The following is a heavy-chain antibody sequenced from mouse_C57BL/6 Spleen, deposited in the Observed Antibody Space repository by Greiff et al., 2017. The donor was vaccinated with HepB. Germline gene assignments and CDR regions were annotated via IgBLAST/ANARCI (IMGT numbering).Heavy chain of an antibody. V-gene: IGHV1-74*01. CDR1: GYTFTSYW. CDR2: IHHSDSDT. J-gene: IGHJ4*01. CDR3: AIGGSSDPAMDY. Sequence: QVQLQQPGAELVKPGASVKVSFKASGYTFTSYWMHWVKQRPGQGLEWIGRIHHSDSDTNYNQKFKGKATLTVDKASSTDYMQLSSLTSEDSAVYYCAIGGSSDPAMDYWGQGTSVTVSS. D-gene: IGHD3-2*02.